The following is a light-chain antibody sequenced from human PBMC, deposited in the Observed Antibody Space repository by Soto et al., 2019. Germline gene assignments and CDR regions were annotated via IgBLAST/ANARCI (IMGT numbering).Light chain of an antibody. CDR3: QRYNNYPWT. CDR1: QSISSN. V-gene: IGKV3-15*01. J-gene: IGKJ1*01. CDR2: GAS. Sequence: EIEMTQSPATLSASPGERATLSCRASQSISSNLAWYQQKPGQAPKFLIYGASSRASGIPARFSGSGSGTEFTLTISSLQPDDFAAYYCQRYNNYPWTFGQGTKVDIK.